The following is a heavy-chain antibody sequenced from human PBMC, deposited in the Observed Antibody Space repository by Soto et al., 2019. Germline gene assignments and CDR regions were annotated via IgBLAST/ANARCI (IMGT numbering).Heavy chain of an antibody. CDR1: GGSISSGGYY. CDR3: ARGRYYYDSSGSPLDY. D-gene: IGHD3-22*01. Sequence: SETLSLTCTVSGGSISSGGYYWSWIRQHPGKGLEWIGYIYYSGSTYYNPSLKSRVTISVDTSKNQFSLKLSSVTAADTAVYYCARGRYYYDSSGSPLDYWGQGTLVTVSS. V-gene: IGHV4-31*03. CDR2: IYYSGST. J-gene: IGHJ4*02.